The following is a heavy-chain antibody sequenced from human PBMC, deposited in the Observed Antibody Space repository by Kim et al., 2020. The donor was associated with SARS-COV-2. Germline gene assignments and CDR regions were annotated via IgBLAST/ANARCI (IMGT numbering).Heavy chain of an antibody. J-gene: IGHJ4*02. CDR3: ARLGRIAVAGVDY. V-gene: IGHV4-39*01. Sequence: YNPSRTSRVTISVDTSKNQFSLKLSSVTAADTAVYYCARLGRIAVAGVDYWGQGTLVTVSS. D-gene: IGHD6-19*01.